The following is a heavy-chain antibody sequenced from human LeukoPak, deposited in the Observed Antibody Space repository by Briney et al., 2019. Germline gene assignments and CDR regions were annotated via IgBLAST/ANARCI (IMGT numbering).Heavy chain of an antibody. Sequence: SQTLSLSCAISGDXVSTSGVRWNWVTQSPSRGLEWLGRTYYTSKWNTDYAVSVKSLIVVNPDTSKNKFSLQLNSVTSEDTAVYYCARGRASAFDVWGQGTMVTVSS. CDR3: ARGRASAFDV. V-gene: IGHV6-1*01. J-gene: IGHJ3*01. CDR1: GDXVSTSGVR. D-gene: IGHD6-25*01. CDR2: TYYTSKWNT.